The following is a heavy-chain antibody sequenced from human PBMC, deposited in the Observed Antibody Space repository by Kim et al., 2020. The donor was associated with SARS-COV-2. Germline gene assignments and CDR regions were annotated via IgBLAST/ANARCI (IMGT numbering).Heavy chain of an antibody. Sequence: PSLKGRVTTSVDKSNNQFSMKLSSVTAADTAVYYCAREHYYYYYGMDVWGQGTTVTVSS. J-gene: IGHJ6*02. V-gene: IGHV4-4*02. CDR3: AREHYYYYYGMDV.